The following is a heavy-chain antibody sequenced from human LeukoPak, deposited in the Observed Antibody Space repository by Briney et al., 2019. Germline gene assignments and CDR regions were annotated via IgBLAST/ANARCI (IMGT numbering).Heavy chain of an antibody. CDR1: GGTFSSYA. CDR2: IIPIFGTA. D-gene: IGHD3-22*01. V-gene: IGHV1-69*05. Sequence: ASVKVSRKASGGTFSSYAISWVRQAPGQGLEWMGGIIPIFGTANYAQKFQGRVTITTDESTSTAYMELSSLRSEDTAVYYCARVGYYDSSGYSYWGQGTLVTVSS. J-gene: IGHJ4*02. CDR3: ARVGYYDSSGYSY.